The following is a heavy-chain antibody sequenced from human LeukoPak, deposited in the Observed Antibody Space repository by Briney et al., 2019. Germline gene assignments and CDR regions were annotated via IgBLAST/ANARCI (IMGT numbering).Heavy chain of an antibody. V-gene: IGHV1-24*01. CDR1: GYTLTELS. Sequence: GASVKVSCKVSGYTLTELSMHWVRQAPGKGLEWMGGFDPEDGETIYAQKLQGRVTMTEDTSTDTAYMELSSLRSEDTAVYYCATIQKEWSGYSGYDPVFGYWGQGTLVTVSS. J-gene: IGHJ4*02. CDR2: FDPEDGET. D-gene: IGHD5-12*01. CDR3: ATIQKEWSGYSGYDPVFGY.